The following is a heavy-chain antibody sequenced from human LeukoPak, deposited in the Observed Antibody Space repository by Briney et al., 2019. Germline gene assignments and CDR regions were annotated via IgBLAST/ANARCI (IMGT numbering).Heavy chain of an antibody. D-gene: IGHD3-22*01. Sequence: GESLKISCQGSGYSFGDYWIAWVRLMPGKGLEWMGIIYPGNSNTKYSPSFQGHVTMSADKSISTAYLQWNSLKASDTAIYYCARHAVRYDSDGFPGEWRWLGPWGQGTLVTVSS. J-gene: IGHJ5*02. V-gene: IGHV5-51*01. CDR3: ARHAVRYDSDGFPGEWRWLGP. CDR1: GYSFGDYW. CDR2: IYPGNSNT.